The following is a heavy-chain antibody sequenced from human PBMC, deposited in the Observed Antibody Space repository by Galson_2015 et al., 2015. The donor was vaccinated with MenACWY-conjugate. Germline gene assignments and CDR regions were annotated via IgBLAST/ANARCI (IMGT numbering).Heavy chain of an antibody. CDR1: GGSISSSNYY. V-gene: IGHV4-39*01. CDR3: ARLPRTNSWFWYFEL. D-gene: IGHD6-13*01. CDR2: IYYSGDT. J-gene: IGHJ2*01. Sequence: ETLSLTCTVSGGSISSSNYYWGWIRQPPGKGLEWIGNIYYSGDTYYNPSLKSRVSISVDTSKNQFSLKLSSVSAADTAVYYCARLPRTNSWFWYFELRGRGPLVPVSS.